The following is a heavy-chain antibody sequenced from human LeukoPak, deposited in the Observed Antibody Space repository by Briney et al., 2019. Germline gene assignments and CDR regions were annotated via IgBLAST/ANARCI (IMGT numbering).Heavy chain of an antibody. V-gene: IGHV1-69*04. CDR2: IIPILGIA. CDR3: ARPGIAVAGVAYFDY. D-gene: IGHD6-19*01. Sequence: SVKVSCKASGGTLSSYAISWVRQAPGQGLEWMGRIIPILGIANYAQKFQGRVTITADKSTSTAYMELSSLRSEDTAVYYCARPGIAVAGVAYFDYWGQGTLVTVSS. CDR1: GGTLSSYA. J-gene: IGHJ4*02.